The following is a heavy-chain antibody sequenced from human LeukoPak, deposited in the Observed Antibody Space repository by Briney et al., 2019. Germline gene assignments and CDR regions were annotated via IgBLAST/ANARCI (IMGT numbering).Heavy chain of an antibody. CDR2: IYYSGST. D-gene: IGHD6-13*01. CDR3: ARHETHVAAAAYYFDY. J-gene: IGHJ4*02. V-gene: IGHV4-59*08. Sequence: SETLSLTCTASGGSISSYYWSWVRQPPGKGLEWIGYIYYSGSTNYNPSLKSRVTISVDTSKNQFSLKLSSVTDADTAVYYCARHETHVAAAAYYFDYWGQGTLVTVSS. CDR1: GGSISSYY.